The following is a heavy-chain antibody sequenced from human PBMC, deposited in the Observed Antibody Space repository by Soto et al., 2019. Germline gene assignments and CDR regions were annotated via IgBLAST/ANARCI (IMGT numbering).Heavy chain of an antibody. CDR1: GFTFSNYW. CDR3: VRESQGDY. V-gene: IGHV3-74*01. J-gene: IGHJ4*02. Sequence: EVQLVESGGGLVQPGGSLRLSCAGSGFTFSNYWMHWVRQAPGKGLEWVSRIDHDGPTDYADSVRGRFTISSDNAENTLYLQRNSLRPEDTAVYYCVRESQGDYWGQGTLVTVSS. CDR2: IDHDGPT.